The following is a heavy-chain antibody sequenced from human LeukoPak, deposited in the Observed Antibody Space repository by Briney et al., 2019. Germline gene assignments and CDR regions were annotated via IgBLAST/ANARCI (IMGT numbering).Heavy chain of an antibody. D-gene: IGHD3-10*01. CDR2: ISSSSSYI. V-gene: IGHV3-21*01. CDR1: GFTFSSYS. CDR3: ARVVYGSGHYDY. J-gene: IGHJ4*02. Sequence: GGSLRLSCAASGFTFSSYSMNWVRQAPGKGLEGVSSISSSSSYIYYADSVKGRFTSSRDNAKNSLYLQINSLRAEDTAVYYCARVVYGSGHYDYWGQGTLVTVSS.